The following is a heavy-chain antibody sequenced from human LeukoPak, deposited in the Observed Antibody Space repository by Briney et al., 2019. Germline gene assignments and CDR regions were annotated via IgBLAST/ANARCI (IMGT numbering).Heavy chain of an antibody. D-gene: IGHD3-16*02. V-gene: IGHV7-4-1*02. CDR2: INTNTGNP. Sequence: ASVKVSCKASGYTFTSYAMNWVRQAPGQGLEWMRWINTNTGNPMYAQGFTGRFVFSLDTSVNTAYLQISSLKAEDTAVYYCARDGANTFGGVIVTQNFDYWGQGTLVTVSS. J-gene: IGHJ4*02. CDR3: ARDGANTFGGVIVTQNFDY. CDR1: GYTFTSYA.